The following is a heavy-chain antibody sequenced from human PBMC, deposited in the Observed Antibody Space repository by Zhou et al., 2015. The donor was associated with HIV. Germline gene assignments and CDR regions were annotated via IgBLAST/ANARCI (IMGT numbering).Heavy chain of an antibody. Sequence: QVQLVQSGAEVKKPGSSVKVSCKASGGTFSSYAISWVRQAPGQGLEWMGGIIPIFGTANYAQKFQGRVTITADESTSTAYMELSSLRSEDTAVYYCARDNRGYYYGSGSSSEPFDYWGQGTLVTVSS. CDR1: GGTFSSYA. V-gene: IGHV1-69*01. J-gene: IGHJ4*02. CDR2: IIPIFGTA. D-gene: IGHD3-10*01. CDR3: ARDNRGYYYGSGSSSEPFDY.